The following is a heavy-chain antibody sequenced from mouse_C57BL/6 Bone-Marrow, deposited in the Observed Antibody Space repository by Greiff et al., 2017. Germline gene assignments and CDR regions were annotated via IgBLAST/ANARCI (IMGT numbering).Heavy chain of an antibody. J-gene: IGHJ1*03. CDR1: GYTFTSYW. CDR2: IDPSDSET. Sequence: VQLQQPGAELVRPGSSVKLSCKASGYTFTSYWMHWVKQRPIQGLEWIGNIDPSDSETHYNQKFKDKATLTVDKSSSTAYMQLSSLTSEDTAVYYWARILRLWYFDVWGTGTTVTVSS. CDR3: ARILRLWYFDV. D-gene: IGHD1-1*01. V-gene: IGHV1-52*01.